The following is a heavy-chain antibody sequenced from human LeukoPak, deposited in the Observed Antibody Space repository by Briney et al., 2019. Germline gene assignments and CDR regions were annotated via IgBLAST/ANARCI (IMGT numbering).Heavy chain of an antibody. J-gene: IGHJ6*03. D-gene: IGHD5-18*01. CDR3: AKGTDTEFYYYYYMDV. CDR1: GFTFSSYG. V-gene: IGHV3-30*02. Sequence: GGSLRLSCAASGFTFSSYGMHWVRQAPGKGLEWVAFIRYDGSNKYYADSVKGRFTVSRDNSKNTLYLQMNSLRAEDTAVYYCAKGTDTEFYYYYYMDVWGKGTTVTVSS. CDR2: IRYDGSNK.